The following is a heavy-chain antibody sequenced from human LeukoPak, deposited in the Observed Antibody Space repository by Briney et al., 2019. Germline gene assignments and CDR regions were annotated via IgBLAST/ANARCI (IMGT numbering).Heavy chain of an antibody. CDR2: INPSGGST. V-gene: IGHV1-46*01. CDR3: ATVTKMVRDWFDP. D-gene: IGHD3-10*01. CDR1: GYTFTSYY. Sequence: ASVKVSCKASGYTFTSYYMHWVRQAPGQGLEWMGIINPSGGSTSYAQKFQGRVTMTEDTSTDTAYMELSSLRSEDTAVYYCATVTKMVRDWFDPWGQGTLVTVSS. J-gene: IGHJ5*02.